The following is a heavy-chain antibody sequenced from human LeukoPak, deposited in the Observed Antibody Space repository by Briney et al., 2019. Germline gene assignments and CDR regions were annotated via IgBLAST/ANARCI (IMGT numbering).Heavy chain of an antibody. D-gene: IGHD3-9*01. J-gene: IGHJ6*02. Sequence: SETLSLTCTVSGASISSYYWSWIRQPSGKGLEWIGYVYYSGSTNYNPSLKSRVTISVDTSKNQFSLKLSSVTAADTAVYYCARVPPYFDWLPSYYYYYGMDVWGQGTTVTVSS. V-gene: IGHV4-59*01. CDR1: GASISSYY. CDR2: VYYSGST. CDR3: ARVPPYFDWLPSYYYYYGMDV.